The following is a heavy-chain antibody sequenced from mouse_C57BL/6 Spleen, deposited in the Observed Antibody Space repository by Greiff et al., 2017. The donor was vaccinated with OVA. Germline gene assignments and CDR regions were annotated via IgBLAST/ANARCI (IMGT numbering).Heavy chain of an antibody. V-gene: IGHV5S21*01. Sequence: EVKVEESGEGLVKPGGSLKLSCAASGFTFSSYAMSWVRQTPEKRLEWVAYISSGGDYIYYADTVKGRFTISRDNARNTLYLQMSSLKSEDTAMYYCTRGDGNYDFDYWGQGTTLTVSS. CDR3: TRGDGNYDFDY. J-gene: IGHJ2*01. D-gene: IGHD2-1*01. CDR2: ISSGGDYI. CDR1: GFTFSSYA.